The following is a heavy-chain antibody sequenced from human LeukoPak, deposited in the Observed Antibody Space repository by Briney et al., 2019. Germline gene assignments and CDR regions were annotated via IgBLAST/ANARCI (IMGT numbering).Heavy chain of an antibody. V-gene: IGHV1-69*04. CDR3: ARRTAPQFDYDY. Sequence: SVKVSSKDSGDTFRISAISCVRQAPGQGLEWMGRIIPILGIANYAQKFQGRVTITADKSTSTAYMEQSSLRSADTAVYYCARRTAPQFDYDYWGQGTLVTVSS. CDR1: GDTFRISA. D-gene: IGHD3-16*01. J-gene: IGHJ4*02. CDR2: IIPILGIA.